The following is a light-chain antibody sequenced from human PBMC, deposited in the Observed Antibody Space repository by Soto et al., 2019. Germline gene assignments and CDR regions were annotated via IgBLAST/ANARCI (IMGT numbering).Light chain of an antibody. V-gene: IGLV2-14*02. CDR1: SSDVGAYSL. CDR2: DVS. J-gene: IGLJ3*02. Sequence: QSVLTQPASVSGSPGQSITISCTGTSSDVGAYSLVSWYQQHPGRAPKLFIFDVSDRPSGVSDRFSGSKSGNTASLTISGLQAEDEASYYCSSYTNTSTLVFGGGTKLTVL. CDR3: SSYTNTSTLV.